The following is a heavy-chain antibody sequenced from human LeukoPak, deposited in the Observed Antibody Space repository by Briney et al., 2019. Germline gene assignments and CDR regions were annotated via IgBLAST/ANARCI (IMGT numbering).Heavy chain of an antibody. CDR2: IYTSGST. Sequence: SETLSLTCTVSGGSISSYYWSWIRQPAGKGLEWIGRIYTSGSTNYNPSLKSRVTMSVDTSKNQFSPKLSSVTAADTAVYYCARDLPRNRITMVRDDAFDIWGQGTMVTVSS. CDR1: GGSISSYY. V-gene: IGHV4-4*07. CDR3: ARDLPRNRITMVRDDAFDI. J-gene: IGHJ3*02. D-gene: IGHD3-10*01.